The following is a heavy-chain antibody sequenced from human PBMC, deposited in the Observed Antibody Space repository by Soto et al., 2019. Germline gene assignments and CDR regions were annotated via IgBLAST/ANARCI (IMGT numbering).Heavy chain of an antibody. CDR3: ARDVITMIVVSEADDAFDI. D-gene: IGHD3-22*01. CDR1: GYTFTSYV. J-gene: IGHJ3*02. Sequence: ASVKVSCKASGYTFTSYVISWVRQAPGQGLEWMGWISAYNGNTNYAQKLQGRVTMTTDTSTSTAYMELRSLRSDDTAVYYCARDVITMIVVSEADDAFDIWGQGTMVTVSS. V-gene: IGHV1-18*01. CDR2: ISAYNGNT.